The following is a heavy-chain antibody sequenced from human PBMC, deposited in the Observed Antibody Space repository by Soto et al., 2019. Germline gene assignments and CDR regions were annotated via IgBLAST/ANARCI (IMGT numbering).Heavy chain of an antibody. V-gene: IGHV1-18*01. D-gene: IGHD4-4*01. CDR3: ARYQATVTTNPFDY. J-gene: IGHJ4*02. CDR2: ISAYNGNT. CDR1: GYTFTSYA. Sequence: QVPLVQSGAEVKKPGASVKLSCKPSGYTFTSYAISWVRQAPGQGLEWMGWISAYNGNTNYAPKLQGRVTLTTDASTGTAYMELRSLRSDDTAVYYCARYQATVTTNPFDYCGQGTLVTVAS.